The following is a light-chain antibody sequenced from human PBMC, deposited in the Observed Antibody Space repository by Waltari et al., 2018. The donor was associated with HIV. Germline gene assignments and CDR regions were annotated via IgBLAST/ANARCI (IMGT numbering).Light chain of an antibody. CDR2: LGS. CDR3: MQTLQTPIT. V-gene: IGKV2-28*01. Sequence: DIVMTQSPPSLPVTPREPASISCWSSQSLLHSSGYNYLHWHLKTRGQSRQLLICLGSNRASVVPGRISGSGSGTDFKLKISSVEAGDVGAYCCMQTLQTPITFSEGTRVEIK. CDR1: QSLLHSSGYNY. J-gene: IGKJ5*01.